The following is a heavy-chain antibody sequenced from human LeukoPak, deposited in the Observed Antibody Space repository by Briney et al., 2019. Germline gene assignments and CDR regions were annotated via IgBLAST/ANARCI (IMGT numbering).Heavy chain of an antibody. CDR2: LNHSGTN. J-gene: IGHJ4*02. CDR3: ARGVYSNNQRHLWQAPHY. V-gene: IGHV4-34*01. Sequence: SETLSLTCAVSIESFSGYYWSWIRQPPGKGLEWIGELNHSGTNTYNPPLKSRVTISVDTSKNHFSLKMTSVTVADTAVYYCARGVYSNNQRHLWQAPHYWGQGTLVTVSS. CDR1: IESFSGYY. D-gene: IGHD4-11*01.